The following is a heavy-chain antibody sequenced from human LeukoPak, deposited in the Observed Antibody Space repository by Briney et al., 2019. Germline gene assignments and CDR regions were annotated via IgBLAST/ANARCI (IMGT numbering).Heavy chain of an antibody. Sequence: GGSLRLSCAASGFTFSSYAMSWVRQAPGKGLEWVSVISSSGSATFYADSVKGRFTISRDKSKNTLYLQMNSLRAGDTAVYYCARYSNPPLRGVTTGYYYYYGMDVWGQGTTVSVSS. CDR2: ISSSGSAT. CDR1: GFTFSSYA. J-gene: IGHJ6*02. V-gene: IGHV3-23*01. CDR3: ARYSNPPLRGVTTGYYYYYGMDV. D-gene: IGHD4-17*01.